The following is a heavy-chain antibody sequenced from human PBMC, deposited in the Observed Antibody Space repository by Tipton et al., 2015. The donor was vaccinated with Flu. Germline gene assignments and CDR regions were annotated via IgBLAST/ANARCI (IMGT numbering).Heavy chain of an antibody. CDR2: ISGSGGST. CDR3: AKHYVLAQWELPPGYFDY. Sequence: CAASGFTFSSYAMSWVRQAPGKGLEWVSAISGSGGSTYYADSVKGRFTISRDNSKNTLYLQMNSLRAEDTAVYYCAKHYVLAQWELPPGYFDYWGQGTLVTVSS. CDR1: GFTFSSYA. V-gene: IGHV3-23*01. J-gene: IGHJ4*02. D-gene: IGHD1-26*01.